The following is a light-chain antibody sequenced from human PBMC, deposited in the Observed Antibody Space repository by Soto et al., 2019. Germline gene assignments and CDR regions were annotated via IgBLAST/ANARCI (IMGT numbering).Light chain of an antibody. CDR2: GAS. J-gene: IGKJ1*01. CDR3: QQYSNWPRT. Sequence: EIVMTQSPATLSVSPGERATLSCRASQSVSSNLAWYQQKPGQAPRPLIYGASTRATGIPARFSGSGSGTEFTLTISSLQSEDFAVYYCQQYSNWPRTFGQGTKV. V-gene: IGKV3-15*01. CDR1: QSVSSN.